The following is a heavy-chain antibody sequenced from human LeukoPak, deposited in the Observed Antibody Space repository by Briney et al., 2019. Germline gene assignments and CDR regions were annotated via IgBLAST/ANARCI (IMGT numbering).Heavy chain of an antibody. CDR3: ARERGDGYRPFDY. V-gene: IGHV3-23*01. CDR1: GFTFTSYS. D-gene: IGHD5-24*01. J-gene: IGHJ4*02. CDR2: ISGGGGST. Sequence: GGSLRLSCAASGFTFTSYSMNWVRQAPGKGLEWVSTISGGGGSTYYADSVKGRFTISRDNSKNTLYLQVNSLRAEDTAVYYCARERGDGYRPFDYWGQGTLVTVSS.